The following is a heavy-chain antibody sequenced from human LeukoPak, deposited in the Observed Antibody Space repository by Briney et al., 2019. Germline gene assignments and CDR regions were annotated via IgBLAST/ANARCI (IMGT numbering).Heavy chain of an antibody. J-gene: IGHJ3*01. Sequence: GESLKISCKVSGYSSTSYCIGWVRQMPGKGLEWMGIIYPGDSGPTYSPSFQGQVTISVDKSINTAYLQWSSLQASDTAMYYCGMSGDRVPLQDDVFDVWGQGTMATVST. CDR1: GYSSTSYC. CDR3: GMSGDRVPLQDDVFDV. CDR2: IYPGDSGP. D-gene: IGHD1-26*01. V-gene: IGHV5-51*01.